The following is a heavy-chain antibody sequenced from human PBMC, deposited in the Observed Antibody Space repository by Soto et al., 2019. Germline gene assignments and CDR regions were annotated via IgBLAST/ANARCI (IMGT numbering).Heavy chain of an antibody. V-gene: IGHV4-59*01. D-gene: IGHD6-13*01. CDR2: LHYSGTT. CDR1: GRSLRNYF. Sequence: SDTLSPTFTMSGRSLRNYFGTWIRQPPVKGLTWIGYLHYSGTTSFFPSYNPSLRILVTISEETSKNQFYLKLLSATTADTAVYFCAAGEASSRNLAPYYLDFWGQGTLVT. CDR3: AAGEASSRNLAPYYLDF. J-gene: IGHJ4*02.